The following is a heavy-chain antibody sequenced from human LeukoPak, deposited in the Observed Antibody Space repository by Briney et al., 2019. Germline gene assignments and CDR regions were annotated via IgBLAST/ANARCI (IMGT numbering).Heavy chain of an antibody. CDR1: GFTFSSYA. CDR2: ISGSGGST. CDR3: AKGRAIRYFDWLPKEPDAFDI. V-gene: IGHV3-23*01. Sequence: GGSLRLSCAASGFTFSSYAMSWVRQAPGKGLERVSAISGSGGSTYYADSVKGRFTISRDNSKNTLYLQMNSLRAEDTAVYYCAKGRAIRYFDWLPKEPDAFDIWGQGTMVTVSS. J-gene: IGHJ3*02. D-gene: IGHD3-9*01.